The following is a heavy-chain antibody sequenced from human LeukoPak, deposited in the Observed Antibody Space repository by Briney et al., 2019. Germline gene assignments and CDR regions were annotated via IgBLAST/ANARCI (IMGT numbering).Heavy chain of an antibody. Sequence: TSETLSLTCIVSGGSISSSTYFWGWIRQPPGKGLEWIGIISYNGTTYYNPSLKRRVTISVDTSKNQFSLRLNSVTAADTAVYYCARDNSVRDEAWWFNPWGQGTLVTVSS. CDR3: ARDNSVRDEAWWFNP. J-gene: IGHJ5*02. D-gene: IGHD5-24*01. V-gene: IGHV4-39*07. CDR2: ISYNGTT. CDR1: GGSISSSTYF.